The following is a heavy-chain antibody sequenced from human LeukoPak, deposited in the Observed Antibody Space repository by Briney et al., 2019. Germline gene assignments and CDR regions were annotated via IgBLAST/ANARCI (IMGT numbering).Heavy chain of an antibody. CDR2: ISSSGSTI. Sequence: GGSLRLSCAASGFTFSSYVMNWVRQAPGKGLEWVAYISSSGSTIYYADSVKGRFTISRDNAKNSLYLQMNSLRAEDTAVYYCATTPWLRYFDWFPTIYDYWGQGTLVTVSS. V-gene: IGHV3-48*03. CDR3: ATTPWLRYFDWFPTIYDY. D-gene: IGHD3-9*01. CDR1: GFTFSSYV. J-gene: IGHJ4*02.